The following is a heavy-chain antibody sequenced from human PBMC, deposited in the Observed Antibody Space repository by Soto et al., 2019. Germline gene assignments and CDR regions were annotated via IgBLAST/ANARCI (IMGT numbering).Heavy chain of an antibody. V-gene: IGHV4-34*01. Sequence: QVQLQQWGAGLLKPSETLSLNCAVTGGSLSGYYWSWIRQPPGKGLEWIGEVKDGGHTNYSPSLRGRATIASDTSNTQFSGRLHSGTAADTGVYYCARGQEGVVATHWDQGSLVTVSS. CDR3: ARGQEGVVATH. D-gene: IGHD5-12*01. CDR2: VKDGGHT. J-gene: IGHJ4*02. CDR1: GGSLSGYY.